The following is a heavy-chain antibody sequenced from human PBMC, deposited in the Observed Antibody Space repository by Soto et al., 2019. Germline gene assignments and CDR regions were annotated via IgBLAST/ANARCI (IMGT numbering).Heavy chain of an antibody. CDR2: FRTGGDDGTT. Sequence: PGGSLRRSCADSGFTFSSYSMSWVRQAPGKGLEWVSGFRTGGDDGTTYYADSVKGRFTISRDNSKNTLFLQMNSLRAEDTAIYYCAKKVSSGPGSQYFDYWGQVTLVTVSS. J-gene: IGHJ4*02. D-gene: IGHD3-10*01. CDR1: GFTFSSYS. CDR3: AKKVSSGPGSQYFDY. V-gene: IGHV3-23*01.